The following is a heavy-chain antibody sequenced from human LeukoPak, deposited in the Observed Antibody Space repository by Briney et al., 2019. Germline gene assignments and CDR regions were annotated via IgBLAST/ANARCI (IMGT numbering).Heavy chain of an antibody. D-gene: IGHD6-13*01. CDR2: ISSSSSYI. V-gene: IGHV3-21*01. CDR3: ARGFIAAAGTGY. CDR1: GIIFSSDA. Sequence: KTGGSLRLSCAASGIIFSSDAMSWVRQAPGKGLEWVSSISSSSSYIYYADSVKGRFTISRDNAKNSLYLQMNSLRAEDTAVYYCARGFIAAAGTGYWGQGTLVTVSS. J-gene: IGHJ4*02.